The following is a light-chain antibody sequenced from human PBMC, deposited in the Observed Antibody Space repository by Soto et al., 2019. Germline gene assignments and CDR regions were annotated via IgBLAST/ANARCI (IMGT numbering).Light chain of an antibody. Sequence: DIQMTQSPSSLSAAVGDRVSIACRASQSISIYLNWYQQKHGKAPKVLIYAASTLQSGVPSRFSGSGSGIDFALTISSLQPEDFETYYCQQSYNTPRTFDPGTNLEIK. CDR2: AAS. V-gene: IGKV1-39*01. J-gene: IGKJ2*02. CDR1: QSISIY. CDR3: QQSYNTPRT.